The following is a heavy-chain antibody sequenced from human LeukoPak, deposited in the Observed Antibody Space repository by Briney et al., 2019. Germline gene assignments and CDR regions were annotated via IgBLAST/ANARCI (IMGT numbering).Heavy chain of an antibody. CDR2: IYYSGST. Sequence: SETLSLTCSVSGGSMSSYYWSWIRQPPGKGPEWIGYIYYSGSTNYNPSLKSRVTISVDTSKNQFSLRLSSVTAADTAVYYCARHRYYYDSSGYYCQPWGQGTLVTVSS. CDR3: ARHRYYYDSSGYYCQP. D-gene: IGHD3-22*01. J-gene: IGHJ5*02. CDR1: GGSMSSYY. V-gene: IGHV4-59*01.